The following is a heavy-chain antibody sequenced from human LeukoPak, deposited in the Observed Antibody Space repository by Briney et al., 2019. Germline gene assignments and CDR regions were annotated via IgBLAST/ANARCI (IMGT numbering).Heavy chain of an antibody. J-gene: IGHJ5*02. Sequence: SETLSLTCTVSGGSISSYYWSWIRQPPGKGLEWIGYIYYSGSTSYNPSLKSRVTISVDTSKNQFSLKLSSVTAADTAVYYCAGGSLGANNWFDPWGQGTLVTVSS. CDR2: IYYSGST. CDR3: AGGSLGANNWFDP. D-gene: IGHD3-16*01. V-gene: IGHV4-59*01. CDR1: GGSISSYY.